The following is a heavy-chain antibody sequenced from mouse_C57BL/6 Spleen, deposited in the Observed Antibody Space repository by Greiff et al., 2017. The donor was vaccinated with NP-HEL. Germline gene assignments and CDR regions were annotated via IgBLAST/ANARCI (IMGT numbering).Heavy chain of an antibody. D-gene: IGHD1-1*01. J-gene: IGHJ1*03. CDR2: IDPSDSET. CDR3: AQGGYYYGSSYGYFDV. Sequence: VQLQQPGAELVRPGSSVKLSCKASGYTFTSYWMHWVKQRPIQGLEWIGNIDPSDSETHYNQKFKDKATLTVDKSSSTAYMQLSSLTSEDSAVYYWAQGGYYYGSSYGYFDVWGTGTTVTVSS. V-gene: IGHV1-52*01. CDR1: GYTFTSYW.